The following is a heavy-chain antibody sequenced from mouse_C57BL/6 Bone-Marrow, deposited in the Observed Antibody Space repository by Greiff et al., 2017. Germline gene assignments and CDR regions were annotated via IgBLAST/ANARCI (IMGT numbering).Heavy chain of an antibody. CDR3: ARWGTYDSNHWYFEV. V-gene: IGHV1-42*01. D-gene: IGHD2-5*01. CDR1: GYSFTGYY. J-gene: IGHJ1*03. Sequence: VQLKQSGPELVKPGASVKISCKASGYSFTGYYMNWVKQSPEKSLEWIGEINPSTGGTTYNQKFKAKATLTVDNSSSTAYMQLKSLTSEDSAVYYCARWGTYDSNHWYFEVWGTGTTVTVSS. CDR2: INPSTGGT.